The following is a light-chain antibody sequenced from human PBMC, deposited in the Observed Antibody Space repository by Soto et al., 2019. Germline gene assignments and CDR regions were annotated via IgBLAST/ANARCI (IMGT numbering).Light chain of an antibody. CDR3: GAWDDSLNVYV. V-gene: IGLV1-51*01. Sequence: QSVLTQPPSVSAAPGQDVTISCSGSSSNLAYNSLSWYQQLPGTAPKLLIYDDNKRPSGIPARFSGSKSGPSATLGITGLETGDEADYYCGAWDDSLNVYVFGSGTQLTVL. CDR1: SSNLAYNS. J-gene: IGLJ1*01. CDR2: DDN.